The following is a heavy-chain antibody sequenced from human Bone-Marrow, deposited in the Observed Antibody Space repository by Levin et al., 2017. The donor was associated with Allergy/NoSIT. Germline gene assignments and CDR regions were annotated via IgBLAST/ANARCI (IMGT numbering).Heavy chain of an antibody. D-gene: IGHD2-2*01. J-gene: IGHJ3*02. CDR3: TTPVVPAAVSAFDI. CDR1: GFTFSYAW. V-gene: IGHV3-15*01. Sequence: PGGSLRLSCAASGFTFSYAWMSWVRQAPGKGLEWVGRIKTNTQGGTTDYGASVKDRFTISRDDSKNTLYLQIDSLKTEDTGVYYCTTPVVPAAVSAFDIWGRGTRVTVSS. CDR2: IKTNTQGGTT.